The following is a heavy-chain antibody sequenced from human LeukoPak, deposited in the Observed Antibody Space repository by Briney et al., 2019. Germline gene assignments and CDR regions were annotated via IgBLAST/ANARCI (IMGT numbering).Heavy chain of an antibody. J-gene: IGHJ5*02. V-gene: IGHV3-23*01. CDR2: ISGSGGST. CDR1: GSTFSSYA. D-gene: IGHD2/OR15-2a*01. Sequence: GGSLRLSCAASGSTFSSYAMSWVRQAPGKGLEWVSAISGSGGSTYYADSVKGRFTISRDNAKQSVYLQMNSLRAEDTAIYYCAKDRVSPGFNLFDPWGQGTLVTVSS. CDR3: AKDRVSPGFNLFDP.